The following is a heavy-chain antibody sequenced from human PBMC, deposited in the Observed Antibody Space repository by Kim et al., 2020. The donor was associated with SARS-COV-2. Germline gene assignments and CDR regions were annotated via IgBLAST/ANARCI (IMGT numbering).Heavy chain of an antibody. CDR3: ARDPPDSGWSFAS. D-gene: IGHD6-19*01. Sequence: YADFVKGRFTVCRDNSNNRLYLEMYSLRPEDTAVYYCARDPPDSGWSFASWGLGTLVTVSS. J-gene: IGHJ4*02. V-gene: IGHV3-33*01.